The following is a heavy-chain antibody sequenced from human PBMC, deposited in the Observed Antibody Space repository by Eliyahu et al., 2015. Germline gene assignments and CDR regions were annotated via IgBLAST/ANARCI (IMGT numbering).Heavy chain of an antibody. CDR1: GGSITSR. CDR3: ARIAVLDNQPTNYFDY. CDR2: IXYSGTT. J-gene: IGHJ4*02. D-gene: IGHD1-14*01. Sequence: QLQLQESGPGLVKPSDTXSLTCTVSGGSITSRIGSIXYSGTTYYESSLESRVTIYVDTSKNQFSLKLTSVTDADTAVYYCARIAVLDNQPTNYFDYWGQGTLVTVSS. V-gene: IGHV4-39*01.